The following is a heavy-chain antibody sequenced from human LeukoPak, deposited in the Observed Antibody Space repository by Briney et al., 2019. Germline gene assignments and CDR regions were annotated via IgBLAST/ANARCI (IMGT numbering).Heavy chain of an antibody. CDR1: GFTFKSYS. CDR3: ARERECSTSCAFDS. Sequence: GGSLRLSCAASGFTFKSYSMNWVRQAPGKRLEWVSSISGSSKYIYYADSVKGRFTITRDTARNSLYLQMNSLRGDDTAVYYCARERECSTSCAFDSWGQGTLVTVSS. D-gene: IGHD2-2*01. J-gene: IGHJ4*02. CDR2: ISGSSKYI. V-gene: IGHV3-21*01.